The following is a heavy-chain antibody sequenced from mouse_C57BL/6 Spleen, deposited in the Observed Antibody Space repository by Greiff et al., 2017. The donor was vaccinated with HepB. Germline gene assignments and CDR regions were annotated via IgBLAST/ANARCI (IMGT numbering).Heavy chain of an antibody. J-gene: IGHJ2*01. CDR2: IDPSDSET. CDR1: GYTFTSYW. D-gene: IGHD2-2*01. Sequence: QVQLQQPGAELVRPGSSVKLSCKASGYTFTSYWMHWVKQRPIQGLEWIGNIDPSDSETHYNQKFKDKATLTVDKSSSTAYMQLSSLTSEDSAVYYCARVGYLPVFFDYWGQGTTLTVSS. CDR3: ARVGYLPVFFDY. V-gene: IGHV1-52*01.